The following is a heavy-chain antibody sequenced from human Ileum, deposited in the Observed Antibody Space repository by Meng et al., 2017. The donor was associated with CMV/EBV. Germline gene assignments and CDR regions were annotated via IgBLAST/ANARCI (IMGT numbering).Heavy chain of an antibody. CDR2: IYTDGSRS. CDR1: GFTFSSYP. CDR3: AKMTTAQGLIFD. Sequence: GESLKISCVASGFTFSSYPMSWVRQAPGKGLEWVSTIYTDGSRSFHSDSVKGRFIISRDNFKNTLYLQMNSLRVEDTAIYYCAKMTTAQGLIFDWGQGGLVTVSS. D-gene: IGHD6-19*01. V-gene: IGHV3-23*05. J-gene: IGHJ4*02.